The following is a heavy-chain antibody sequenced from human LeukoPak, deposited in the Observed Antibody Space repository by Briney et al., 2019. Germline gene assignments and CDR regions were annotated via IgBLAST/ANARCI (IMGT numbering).Heavy chain of an antibody. CDR2: IIPIFGTA. J-gene: IGHJ4*02. D-gene: IGHD3-22*01. CDR3: ARDSYYYDTSGYFPLEY. Sequence: EASVKVSCKASGGTFSSYAISWVRQAPGQGLEWMGGIIPIFGTANYAQKFQGRVTITADKSTSTAYMELSSLRSEDTAVYYCARDSYYYDTSGYFPLEYWGQGTLVTVSS. CDR1: GGTFSSYA. V-gene: IGHV1-69*06.